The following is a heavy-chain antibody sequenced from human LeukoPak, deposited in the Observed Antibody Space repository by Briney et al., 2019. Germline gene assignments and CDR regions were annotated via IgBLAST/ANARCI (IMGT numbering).Heavy chain of an antibody. CDR2: IWYDGSNK. Sequence: GRSLRLSCAASGFTFSSYGMHWVRQAPGKGLEWVAVIWYDGSNKYYADSVKGRFTISRDNSKKTLFLQMNSLRAEDTAVYYCAKWNSITSYWNYFGMDVWGQGTTVTVSS. CDR1: GFTFSSYG. D-gene: IGHD1-1*01. CDR3: AKWNSITSYWNYFGMDV. V-gene: IGHV3-33*06. J-gene: IGHJ6*02.